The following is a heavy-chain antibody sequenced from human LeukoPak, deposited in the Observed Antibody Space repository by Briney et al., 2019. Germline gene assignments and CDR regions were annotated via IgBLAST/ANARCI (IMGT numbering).Heavy chain of an antibody. D-gene: IGHD1-20*01. V-gene: IGHV1-46*01. J-gene: IGHJ3*01. CDR2: INPSGGST. Sequence: GASVKVSCEASGYTFTDYYMHWVRQATGQGLEWMGIINPSGGSTNYAQKFQGRVTMTRDTSTSTVYMEVSSLRSEDTAVYYCVTFHRWDAFDFWGQGTLVTVSS. CDR3: VTFHRWDAFDF. CDR1: GYTFTDYY.